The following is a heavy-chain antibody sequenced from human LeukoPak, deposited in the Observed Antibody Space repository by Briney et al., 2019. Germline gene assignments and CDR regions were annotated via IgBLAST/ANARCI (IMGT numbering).Heavy chain of an antibody. CDR3: ARQDRVLIAFDY. D-gene: IGHD3-3*01. CDR1: GVTVNSYE. J-gene: IGHJ4*02. CDR2: ISSSGSTI. Sequence: GSLRLSCADFGVTVNSYEMNWVRQAPGKGLEWVSYISSSGSTIYYADSVKGRFTISRDNAKSSLYLQMNSLRAEDTAIYYCARQDRVLIAFDYWGQGTLVTVSS. V-gene: IGHV3-48*03.